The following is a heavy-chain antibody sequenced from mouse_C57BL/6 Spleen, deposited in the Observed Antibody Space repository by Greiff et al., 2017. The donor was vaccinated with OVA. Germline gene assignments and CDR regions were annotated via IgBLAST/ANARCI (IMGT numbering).Heavy chain of an antibody. J-gene: IGHJ3*01. V-gene: IGHV1-55*01. CDR1: GYTFTSYW. D-gene: IGHD1-1*01. Sequence: QVQLQQPGAELVKPGASVKMSCKASGYTFTSYWITWVKQRPGQGLEWIGDIYPGSGSTNYNEKFKSKATLTVDTSSSTAYMQLSSLTSEDSAVYYCAREEDYYGSSYDAYWGQGTLVTVSA. CDR2: IYPGSGST. CDR3: AREEDYYGSSYDAY.